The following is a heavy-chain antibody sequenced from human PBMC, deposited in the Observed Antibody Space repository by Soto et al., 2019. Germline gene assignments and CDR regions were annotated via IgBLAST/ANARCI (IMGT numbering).Heavy chain of an antibody. J-gene: IGHJ4*02. V-gene: IGHV4-34*01. CDR3: ARGGGYYYDSSGYYY. CDR1: GGSFSVYY. CDR2: INHSGST. D-gene: IGHD3-22*01. Sequence: SETLSLTGAVFGGSFSVYYWSWILQPPWKGLEWIGEINHSGSTNYNPSLKSRVTISVDTSKNQFSLKLSSVTAADTAVYYCARGGGYYYDSSGYYYWGQGTLVTVSS.